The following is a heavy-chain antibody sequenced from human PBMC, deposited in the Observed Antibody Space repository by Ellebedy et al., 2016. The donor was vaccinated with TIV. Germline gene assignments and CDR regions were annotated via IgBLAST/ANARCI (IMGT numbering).Heavy chain of an antibody. CDR1: GFSFSSFA. CDR2: ISGGGGGT. D-gene: IGHD6-19*01. J-gene: IGHJ4*02. CDR3: AKIKQTGYSNGWYPEY. Sequence: GGSLRLXCAASGFSFSSFALIWVRQAPGKGLEWVSGISGGGGGTYYADSVKGRFTISRDNSKNTLYLQMNSLRAEDTAVYHCAKIKQTGYSNGWYPEYWGQGTLVTVSS. V-gene: IGHV3-23*01.